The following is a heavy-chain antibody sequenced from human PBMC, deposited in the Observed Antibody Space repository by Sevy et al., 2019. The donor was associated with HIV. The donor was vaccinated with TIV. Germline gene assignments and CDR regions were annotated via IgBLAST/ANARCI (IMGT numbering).Heavy chain of an antibody. D-gene: IGHD6-19*01. J-gene: IGHJ4*02. CDR1: GYTLTQFS. V-gene: IGHV1-24*01. Sequence: ASVKVSCKVSGYTLTQFSMHWVRQAPGKGLEWMTTFDPEDGDPEDGKTIYAQKFQGRVTITADESTKTAYMELSSLRSEDTAVYYCARGGGNGWYYFDYWGQETLVTVSS. CDR3: ARGGGNGWYYFDY. CDR2: FDPEDGDPEDGKT.